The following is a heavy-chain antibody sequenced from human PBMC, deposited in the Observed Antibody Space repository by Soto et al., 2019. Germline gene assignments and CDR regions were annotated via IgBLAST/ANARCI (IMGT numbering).Heavy chain of an antibody. Sequence: PSETLSLTCAVYGGSFSGYYWSWIRQPPGKGLEWIGEINHSGSTNYNPSLKSRVTISVDTSKNQFSLKLSSVTAADTAVYYCARGVGYSNYYYYMDVWGKGTTVTVSS. J-gene: IGHJ6*03. CDR2: INHSGST. CDR3: ARGVGYSNYYYYMDV. D-gene: IGHD4-4*01. V-gene: IGHV4-34*01. CDR1: GGSFSGYY.